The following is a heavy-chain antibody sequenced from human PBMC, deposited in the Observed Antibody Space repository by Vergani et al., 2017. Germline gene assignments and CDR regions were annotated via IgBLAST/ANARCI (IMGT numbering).Heavy chain of an antibody. CDR3: AKDRSIAAPYFDY. Sequence: EVQLLESGGGLVQPGGSLRLSCAASGFTFSSYAMSWVRQVPGKGLEWVSGISGSGGNTYYANSVKGRFTISRDNSKNTLYLQMNSLRAEDTAVYYCAKDRSIAAPYFDYWGQGTLVTVSS. D-gene: IGHD6-6*01. V-gene: IGHV3-23*01. CDR2: ISGSGGNT. CDR1: GFTFSSYA. J-gene: IGHJ4*02.